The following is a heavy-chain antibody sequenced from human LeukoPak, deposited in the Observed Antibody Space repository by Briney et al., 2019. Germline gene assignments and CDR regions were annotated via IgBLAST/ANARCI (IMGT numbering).Heavy chain of an antibody. V-gene: IGHV5-51*01. CDR1: GYSFTSYW. Sequence: GESLKISCKGSGYSFTSYWIGWVRQMPGKGLEWMGIIYPSDSDTRYSPSFQGQVTISADKSISTAYLQWSSLKASDTAMYYCARHVPDSSSWSHYYGMDVWGQGTTVTASS. CDR3: ARHVPDSSSWSHYYGMDV. D-gene: IGHD6-13*01. J-gene: IGHJ6*02. CDR2: IYPSDSDT.